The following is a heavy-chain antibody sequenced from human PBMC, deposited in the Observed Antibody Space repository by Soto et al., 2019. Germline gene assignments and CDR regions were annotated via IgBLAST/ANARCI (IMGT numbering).Heavy chain of an antibody. CDR1: GGSFSGYY. D-gene: IGHD3-10*01. CDR2: INHSGST. Sequence: PSETLSLTCAVYGGSFSGYYWTWIRQPPGTGLEWIGEINHSGSTNYNPSLKSRVTISVDTSKNQFSLKLNSVTAADTAVYYCARESYYGSGATVVGYWGLGTLVTVSS. CDR3: ARESYYGSGATVVGY. V-gene: IGHV4-34*01. J-gene: IGHJ4*02.